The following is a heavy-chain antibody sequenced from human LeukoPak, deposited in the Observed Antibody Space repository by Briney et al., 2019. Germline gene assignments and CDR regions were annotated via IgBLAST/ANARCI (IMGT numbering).Heavy chain of an antibody. D-gene: IGHD2-2*01. CDR1: GYTFTSYD. Sequence: ASVKVSCKASGYTFTSYDINWVRQATGQGLEWMGWMNPNSGNTNYAQKLQGRVTMTTDTSTSTAYMELRSLRSDDTAVYYCARDKPARYCSSTSCQGWFDPWGQGTLVTVSS. CDR3: ARDKPARYCSSTSCQGWFDP. J-gene: IGHJ5*02. V-gene: IGHV1-18*01. CDR2: MNPNSGNT.